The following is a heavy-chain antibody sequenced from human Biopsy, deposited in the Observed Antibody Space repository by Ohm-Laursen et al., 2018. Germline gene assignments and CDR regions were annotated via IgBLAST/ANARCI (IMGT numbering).Heavy chain of an antibody. CDR3: AKHGSGWTGDDALHI. Sequence: SDTLSLTCPVSGGPISGSSWSWIRQAPGRGLEWVGYISYSGSTSNNPSLKSRITISVDTSKNQIPLKVTSVTAADTAVYYCAKHGSGWTGDDALHIWGQGTMVTVSS. V-gene: IGHV4-59*08. CDR1: GGPISGSS. J-gene: IGHJ3*02. CDR2: ISYSGST. D-gene: IGHD6-19*01.